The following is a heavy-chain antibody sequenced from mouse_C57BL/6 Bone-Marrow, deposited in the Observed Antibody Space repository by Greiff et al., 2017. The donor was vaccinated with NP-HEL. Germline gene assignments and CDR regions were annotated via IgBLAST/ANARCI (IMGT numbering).Heavy chain of an antibody. V-gene: IGHV1-81*01. Sequence: QVQLQQSGAELARPGASVKLSCKASGYTFTSYGISWVKQRTGQGLEWIGEIYPRSGNTYYNEKFKGKATLTADKSSSTAYMELRSLTSEDSAVYFCARERFRITTGGFAYWGQGTLVTVSA. CDR2: IYPRSGNT. CDR1: GYTFTSYG. CDR3: ARERFRITTGGFAY. D-gene: IGHD1-1*01. J-gene: IGHJ3*01.